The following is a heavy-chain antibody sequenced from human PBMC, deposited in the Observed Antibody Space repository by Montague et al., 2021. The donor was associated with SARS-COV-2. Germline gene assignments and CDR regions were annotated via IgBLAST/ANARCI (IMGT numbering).Heavy chain of an antibody. V-gene: IGHV4-39*01. CDR3: ARVKWELSVGNVFDI. CDR1: GGSISSSSYY. J-gene: IGHJ3*02. CDR2: IYHSGST. Sequence: SETLSLTCTVSGGSISSSSYYWAWIRQPPGKGLEGIVSIYHSGSTFYNPSLKIRVSMSADTSKNPFSLKLSPVTAADTAMYYCARVKWELSVGNVFDIWGQGTMVTVSS. D-gene: IGHD1-26*01.